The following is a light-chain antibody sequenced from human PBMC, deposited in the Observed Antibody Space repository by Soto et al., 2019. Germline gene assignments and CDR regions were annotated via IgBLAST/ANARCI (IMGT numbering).Light chain of an antibody. J-gene: IGKJ3*01. CDR1: QSIGIY. Sequence: DIQMTQSPSSLSASVGDRVTITCRASQSIGIYLNWYQQNPQKAPKLLVYAASTLESGVPSRFSGSGSGTDFTLTINALQPDDFATYYCQQSFSFPPTFGPGTKVDIK. V-gene: IGKV1-39*01. CDR2: AAS. CDR3: QQSFSFPPT.